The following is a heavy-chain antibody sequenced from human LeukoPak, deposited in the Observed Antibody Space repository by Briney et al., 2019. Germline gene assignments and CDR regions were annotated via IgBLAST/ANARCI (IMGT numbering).Heavy chain of an antibody. J-gene: IGHJ2*01. CDR3: ASPFRVVVDV. D-gene: IGHD2-2*01. CDR1: GFAFKNYW. V-gene: IGHV3-7*01. CDR2: IKQDGSEK. Sequence: PGGSLRLSCAASGFAFKNYWMTWVHQAPGKGLEWVANIKQDGSEKYYVDSVKGRFTISRDNANNSLFLQMNSLRAEDTAVYYCASPFRVVVDVWGRGTLVTVSS.